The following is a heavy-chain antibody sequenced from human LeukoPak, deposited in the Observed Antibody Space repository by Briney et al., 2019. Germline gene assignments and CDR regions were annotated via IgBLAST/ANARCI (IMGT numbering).Heavy chain of an antibody. J-gene: IGHJ6*02. V-gene: IGHV3-30-3*01. CDR3: ARESSSGWWYYYYGMDV. Sequence: GGSLRLSCAASGFTFSSYAMHWVRQAPGKGLEWVAVISYDGSNKYYADSVKGRFTISRDNSKNTLYLQMNSLRAEDTAVYYCARESSSGWWYYYYGMDVWGQGTTVTVSS. CDR2: ISYDGSNK. D-gene: IGHD6-19*01. CDR1: GFTFSSYA.